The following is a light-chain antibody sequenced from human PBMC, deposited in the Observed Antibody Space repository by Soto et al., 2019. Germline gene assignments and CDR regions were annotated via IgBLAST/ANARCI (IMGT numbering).Light chain of an antibody. CDR1: SSDVGGYNF. V-gene: IGLV2-14*03. CDR3: SSCTSSSTLV. Sequence: QSALTQPASVSGSPGQSITISCTGTSSDVGGYNFVSWYQHNPGKVPKLMIYDVTNRPSGVSNRFSGSKSGNTASLTISGLQAEDEADYYCSSCTSSSTLVFGGGTKLTVL. CDR2: DVT. J-gene: IGLJ2*01.